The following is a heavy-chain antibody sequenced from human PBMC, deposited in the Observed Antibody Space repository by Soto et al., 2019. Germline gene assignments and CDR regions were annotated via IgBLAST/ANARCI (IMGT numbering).Heavy chain of an antibody. J-gene: IGHJ4*02. CDR1: GFTFSSYS. V-gene: IGHV3-48*01. CDR3: AGGVAGFDY. D-gene: IGHD3-16*01. Sequence: GGSLRLSCAASGFTFSSYSMNWVRQAPGKGLEWVSYISSSSSTIYYADSVKGRFTISRDNAKNSLYLQMNSLRAEDTAVYYCAGGVAGFDYWGQGTLVTVSS. CDR2: ISSSSSTI.